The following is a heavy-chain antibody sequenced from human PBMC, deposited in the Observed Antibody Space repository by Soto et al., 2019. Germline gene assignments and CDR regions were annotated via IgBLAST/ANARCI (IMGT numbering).Heavy chain of an antibody. CDR2: IYHTGRT. Sequence: WTWIRLPPGKGLEWIGYIYHTGRTYYDPSLKSRVTISLDRSKNQFSLNLTSVTAADTAVYYCAREDYYASGSGSGWFDPWGQGTLVTVSS. CDR3: AREDYYASGSGSGWFDP. J-gene: IGHJ5*02. D-gene: IGHD3-10*01. V-gene: IGHV4-30-2*01.